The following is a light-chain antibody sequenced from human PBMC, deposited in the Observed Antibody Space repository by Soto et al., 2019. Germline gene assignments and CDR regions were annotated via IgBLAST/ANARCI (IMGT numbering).Light chain of an antibody. CDR1: QSISSY. J-gene: IGKJ3*01. CDR3: QQSYSTPIFT. Sequence: DIQMTQSPSSLSASVGDRVTITCRASQSISSYLNWYQQKPGKAPKLLIYAASSLQSGVPSRFSGIGSGTDFSLTISSLQPEDFATYYCQQSYSTPIFTFGPGTKVDNK. CDR2: AAS. V-gene: IGKV1-39*01.